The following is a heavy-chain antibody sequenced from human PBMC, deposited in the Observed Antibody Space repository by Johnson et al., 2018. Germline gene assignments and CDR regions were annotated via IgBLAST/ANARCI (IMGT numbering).Heavy chain of an antibody. V-gene: IGHV3-30*03. CDR2: ISYDGIGK. J-gene: IGHJ3*02. D-gene: IGHD6-19*01. CDR3: ARFNRGWNALDI. Sequence: QVQLVESGGGVVQPGRSLRLCCAASGFTFRSFGMHWVRQAPGKGLEWVAIISYDGIGKYYADSVQGRFTVSRDNSKNTLYLHLKSLTTEDTAGYYCARFNRGWNALDIWGQGTMVTVS. CDR1: GFTFRSFG.